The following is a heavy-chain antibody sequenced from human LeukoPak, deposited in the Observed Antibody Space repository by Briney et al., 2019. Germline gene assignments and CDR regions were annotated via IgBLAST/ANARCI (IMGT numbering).Heavy chain of an antibody. CDR2: IRQDGSEK. J-gene: IGHJ3*02. CDR3: ARDLGDIVATMWAFDI. CDR1: GFTFSSYW. V-gene: IGHV3-7*01. Sequence: GGSLRLSCAASGFTFSSYWMSWVRQAPGKGLEWVANIRQDGSEKYYVDSVKGRFTISRDNAKNSLYLQMNSLRAEDTAVYYCARDLGDIVATMWAFDIWGQGTMVTVSS. D-gene: IGHD5-12*01.